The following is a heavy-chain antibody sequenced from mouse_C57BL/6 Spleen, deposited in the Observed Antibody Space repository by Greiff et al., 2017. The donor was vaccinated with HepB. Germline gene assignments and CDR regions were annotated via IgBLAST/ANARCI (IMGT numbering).Heavy chain of an antibody. J-gene: IGHJ4*01. D-gene: IGHD4-1*01. CDR1: GYTFTSYW. V-gene: IGHV1-64*01. CDR3: AKLGRDAMDY. Sequence: QVQLQQPGAELVKPGASVKLSCKASGYTFTSYWMHWVKQRPGQGLEWIGMIHPNSGSTNYNEKFKSKATLTVDKSSSTAYMQLSSLTSEDAAVYYCAKLGRDAMDYWGQGTSVTVSS. CDR2: IHPNSGST.